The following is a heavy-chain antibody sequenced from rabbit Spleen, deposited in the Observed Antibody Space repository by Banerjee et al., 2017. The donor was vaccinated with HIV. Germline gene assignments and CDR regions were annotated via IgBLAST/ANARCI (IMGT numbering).Heavy chain of an antibody. CDR1: GFSFSNGYY. J-gene: IGHJ6*01. V-gene: IGHV1S45*01. CDR2: IYAGSSGTT. Sequence: QEQLVESGGGLVQPGASLTLTCTASGFSFSNGYYMCWVRQAPGKGPEWIACIYAGSSGTTYYASWAKGRFTISKTSSTTVTLQMTSLTAADTATYFCARGYPWSNGGLTRLDLWGPGTLVTVS. D-gene: IGHD1-1*01. CDR3: ARGYPWSNGGLTRLDL.